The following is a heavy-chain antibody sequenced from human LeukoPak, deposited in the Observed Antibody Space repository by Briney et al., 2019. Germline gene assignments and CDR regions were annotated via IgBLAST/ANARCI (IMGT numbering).Heavy chain of an antibody. J-gene: IGHJ4*02. Sequence: PGGSLRLSCAASGFTVSSNYMSWVRQAPGKGLEWVSVIYSGGSTYYADSVKGRFTISRDNSKNTLYLQMNSLRVEDTAVYYCARGVGIAVAPSRPRDKYYFDYWGQGTLVTVSS. CDR1: GFTVSSNY. CDR3: ARGVGIAVAPSRPRDKYYFDY. D-gene: IGHD6-19*01. V-gene: IGHV3-53*01. CDR2: IYSGGST.